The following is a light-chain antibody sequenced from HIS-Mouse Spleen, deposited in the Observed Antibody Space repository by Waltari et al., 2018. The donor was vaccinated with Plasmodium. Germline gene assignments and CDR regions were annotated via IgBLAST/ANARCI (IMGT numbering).Light chain of an antibody. CDR1: QDISNY. CDR3: QQYDNLPMYT. J-gene: IGKJ2*01. Sequence: DIQMTQSPSSLSASVGDRVTITCQASQDISNYLIWYQQKPGKAPKLLIYDASNLETGVPSRFSGSGAGTDVTYNINSLQPEDIATYYCQQYDNLPMYTFGHGTKLEIK. V-gene: IGKV1-33*01. CDR2: DAS.